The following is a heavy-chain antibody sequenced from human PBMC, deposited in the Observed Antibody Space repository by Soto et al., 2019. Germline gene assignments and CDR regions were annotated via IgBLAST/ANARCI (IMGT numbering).Heavy chain of an antibody. CDR3: AKDPYCSSTSCYYYYYGMDV. CDR2: ISYDGSNK. D-gene: IGHD2-2*01. CDR1: GFTFSSYG. Sequence: GGSLRLSCAASGFTFSSYGMHWVRQAPGKGLEWVAVISYDGSNKYYADSVKGRFTISRDNSKNTLYLQMNSLRAEDTAVYYCAKDPYCSSTSCYYYYYGMDVWGQGTTVTVSS. V-gene: IGHV3-30*18. J-gene: IGHJ6*02.